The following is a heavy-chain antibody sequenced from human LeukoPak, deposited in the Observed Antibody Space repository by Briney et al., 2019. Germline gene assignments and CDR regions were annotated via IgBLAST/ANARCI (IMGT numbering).Heavy chain of an antibody. J-gene: IGHJ4*03. D-gene: IGHD6-19*01. V-gene: IGHV3-23*01. CDR2: IIVGGGTT. CDR3: AEAGGWTNYFDT. Sequence: GGSLRLSCAASGFTFSTYAIAWVRQAPGKGLEWVSAIIVGGGTTYYADCVDGRITSCRDQSKYSLYLQLNSLTGARTAVYYCAEAGGWTNYFDTCGHGT. CDR1: GFTFSTYA.